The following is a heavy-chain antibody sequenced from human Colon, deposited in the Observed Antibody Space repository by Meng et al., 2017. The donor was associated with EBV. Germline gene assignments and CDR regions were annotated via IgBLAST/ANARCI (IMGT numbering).Heavy chain of an antibody. Sequence: QAHLPESGAGLVEPSGTLLPTCAVSGGSVSGRTWWSWVRQPPGKGLEWIGEIYHSGSTNYNPSLKSRVTISVDESKNQFSLRLSSVTAADTAVYYCARVGAYCGGDCYHPRWGQGTLVTVSS. CDR2: IYHSGST. V-gene: IGHV4-4*02. D-gene: IGHD2-21*02. CDR1: GGSVSGRTW. J-gene: IGHJ4*02. CDR3: ARVGAYCGGDCYHPR.